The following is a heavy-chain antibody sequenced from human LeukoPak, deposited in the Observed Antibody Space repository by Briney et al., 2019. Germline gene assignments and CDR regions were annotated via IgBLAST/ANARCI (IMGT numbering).Heavy chain of an antibody. J-gene: IGHJ4*02. Sequence: PGGSLRLSCAASGFTFSSYGMHWVRQAPGKGLEWVAVISYDGSNKYYADSVKGRFTISRDNSKNTLYLQMNSLRAEDTAVYYCAKDRNYYYGSGSYYSYWGQGTLVTVSS. CDR1: GFTFSSYG. CDR3: AKDRNYYYGSGSYYSY. V-gene: IGHV3-30*18. D-gene: IGHD3-10*01. CDR2: ISYDGSNK.